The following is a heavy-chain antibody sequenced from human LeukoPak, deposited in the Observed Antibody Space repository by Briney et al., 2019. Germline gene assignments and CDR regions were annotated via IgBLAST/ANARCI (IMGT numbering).Heavy chain of an antibody. V-gene: IGHV3-74*01. Sequence: GGSLRLSCAASGFTFSTYWMHWVRQAPGKGLVWVSRINTDGSNTNYADSVKGRFTISRDNAENTLFLQMNSLRVEDTAVYYCARAEDCSSTSCPRAFDIWGQGTMVTVSS. D-gene: IGHD2-2*01. CDR1: GFTFSTYW. CDR2: INTDGSNT. CDR3: ARAEDCSSTSCPRAFDI. J-gene: IGHJ3*02.